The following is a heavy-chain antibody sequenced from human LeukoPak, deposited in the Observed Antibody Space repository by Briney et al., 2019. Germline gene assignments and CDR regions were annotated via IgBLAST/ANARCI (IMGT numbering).Heavy chain of an antibody. CDR3: AKGPTYSSSSPFDY. J-gene: IGHJ4*02. CDR2: ISWNGGTI. Sequence: PGRSLRLSCAASGFTFHDYAMHWVRQAPGKGLEWVSGISWNGGTIDYADSVKGRFTISRDNAKNALYLQMNSLRPEDMALYYCAKGPTYSSSSPFDYWGQGILVAVSS. CDR1: GFTFHDYA. V-gene: IGHV3-9*03. D-gene: IGHD6-6*01.